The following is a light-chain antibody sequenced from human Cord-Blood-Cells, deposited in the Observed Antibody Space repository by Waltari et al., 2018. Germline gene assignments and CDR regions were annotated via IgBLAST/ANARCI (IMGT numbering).Light chain of an antibody. J-gene: IGLJ1*01. CDR2: VGS. CDR3: CSYAGSSTSYV. CDR1: SSDVGSYNL. V-gene: IGLV2-23*01. Sequence: QSALTQPASVSGSPGQSITISCTGTSSDVGSYNLVSWYQQHPGKAPKLMIYVGSKRPSGVSNRFSGSKSGNTASLTISGLQAEDEADYYCCSYAGSSTSYVFGTGTKVTVL.